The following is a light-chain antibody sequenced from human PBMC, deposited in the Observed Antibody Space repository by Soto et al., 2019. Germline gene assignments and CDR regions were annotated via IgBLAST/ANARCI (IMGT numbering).Light chain of an antibody. V-gene: IGKV3-15*01. CDR1: QSVCAN. CDR3: QQYDKWPPL. J-gene: IGKJ5*01. CDR2: GAT. Sequence: VRTQSPCPLSVSPWGSASVACMASQSVCANLAWYRQLPGQAPRLLIYGATTRATGIPARFSGSRSGTEFTLTISSLQSEDFALYYCQQYDKWPPLFGQGTRLEI.